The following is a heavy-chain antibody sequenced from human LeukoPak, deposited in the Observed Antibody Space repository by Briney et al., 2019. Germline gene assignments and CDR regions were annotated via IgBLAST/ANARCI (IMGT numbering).Heavy chain of an antibody. Sequence: SETLSLTCAVSGGSISSSNWWSWVRQPPGKGLEWIGEIYHSGSTNYNPSLKSRVTISVDKSKNQFSLKLSSVTAADTAVYYCARAVWRGSGLWLDPWGQGTLVTVSS. CDR3: ARAVWRGSGLWLDP. J-gene: IGHJ5*02. CDR1: GGSISSSNW. V-gene: IGHV4-4*02. D-gene: IGHD2-21*01. CDR2: IYHSGST.